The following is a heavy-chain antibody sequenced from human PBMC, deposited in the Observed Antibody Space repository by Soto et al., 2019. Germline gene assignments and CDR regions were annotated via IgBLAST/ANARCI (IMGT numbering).Heavy chain of an antibody. CDR3: ARRRYCGVVYYTQYYYGMDV. V-gene: IGHV1-69*02. CDR2: IIPVLGVT. J-gene: IGHJ6*02. D-gene: IGHD2-21*01. CDR1: GDTFSSYT. Sequence: QVQLVQSGPEVKKPGSSVRISCRSGGDTFSSYTVSWVRQTPGQGLEWMGRIIPVLGVTNYSRKFKGRMTSTADKSKSTAHMELSSLKSEGTGRYYGARRRYCGVVYYTQYYYGMDVWGQGTAVVVSS.